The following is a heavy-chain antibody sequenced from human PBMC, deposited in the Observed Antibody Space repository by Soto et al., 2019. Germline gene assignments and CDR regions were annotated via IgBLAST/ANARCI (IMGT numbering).Heavy chain of an antibody. CDR3: ARSPNKGSIAAAMSGFDP. Sequence: LRLSCTVSGGSISSGGYYWSWIRQHPGKGLEWIGYIYYSGSTYYNPSLKSRVTISVDTSKNQFSLKLGFVTAADMAVYYCARSPNKGSIAAAMSGFDPWGQGTLVTVSS. J-gene: IGHJ5*02. V-gene: IGHV4-31*03. CDR1: GGSISSGGYY. CDR2: IYYSGST. D-gene: IGHD6-13*01.